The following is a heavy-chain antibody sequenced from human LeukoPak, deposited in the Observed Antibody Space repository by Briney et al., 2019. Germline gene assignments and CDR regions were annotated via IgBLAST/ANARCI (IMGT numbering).Heavy chain of an antibody. Sequence: VSGPTLVNPTQTLTLTCTFSGFSLSTSGMCVSWIRQPPGKALEWLARIDWDDDKYYSTSLKTRLTISKDTSKNQVVLTMTNMDPVDTATYYCARSRKLVRSHYYYYYMDVWGKGTTVTVSS. CDR3: ARSRKLVRSHYYYYYMDV. V-gene: IGHV2-70*11. CDR2: IDWDDDK. J-gene: IGHJ6*03. D-gene: IGHD6-6*01. CDR1: GFSLSTSGMC.